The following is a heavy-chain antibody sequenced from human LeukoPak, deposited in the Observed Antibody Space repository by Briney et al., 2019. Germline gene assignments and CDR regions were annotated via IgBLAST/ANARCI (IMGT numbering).Heavy chain of an antibody. J-gene: IGHJ4*02. CDR2: INHSGST. V-gene: IGHV4-34*01. D-gene: IGHD2-21*01. CDR1: GGSFSGYY. Sequence: PSETLSLTCAVYGGSFSGYYWSWIRQPPGKGLEWIGEINHSGSTNYNPSLKSRVTMSVDTSKNQFSLKLNSVTAVDTAVYYCASYSAGFDYWGQGTLVTVSS. CDR3: ASYSAGFDY.